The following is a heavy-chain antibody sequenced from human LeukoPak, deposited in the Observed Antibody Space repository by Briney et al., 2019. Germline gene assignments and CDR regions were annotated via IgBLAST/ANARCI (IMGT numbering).Heavy chain of an antibody. CDR1: GFTFSSYA. CDR3: AKRGDGYFYYFDY. Sequence: GGSLRLSCAASGFTFSSYAMNWVRQAPGKGLEWVSTISGSGGSTYYADSVKGRFTISRDNTKNTLYLQMNSLRAEDTAVYYCAKRGDGYFYYFDYWGQGTLVTVSS. V-gene: IGHV3-23*01. CDR2: ISGSGGST. J-gene: IGHJ4*02. D-gene: IGHD5-24*01.